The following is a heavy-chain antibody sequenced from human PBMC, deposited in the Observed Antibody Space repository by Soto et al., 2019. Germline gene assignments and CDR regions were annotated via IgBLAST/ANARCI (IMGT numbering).Heavy chain of an antibody. CDR2: ISGSGGTA. CDR1: GFTFSSYA. D-gene: IGHD1-7*01. CDR3: AKATSLELPLVDAFDI. V-gene: IGHV3-23*01. J-gene: IGHJ3*02. Sequence: GGSLRLSCAASGFTFSSYAMSWVRQAPGKGLEWVSPISGSGGTAYYADSVKGRFTISRDNSKNMLYLQMNSLRAEDTAVYYCAKATSLELPLVDAFDIWGQGTMVTVSS.